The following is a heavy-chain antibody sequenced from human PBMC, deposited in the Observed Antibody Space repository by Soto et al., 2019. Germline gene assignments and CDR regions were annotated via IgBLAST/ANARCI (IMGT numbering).Heavy chain of an antibody. J-gene: IGHJ4*02. D-gene: IGHD3-16*01. Sequence: EVHLVESGGGLIQPGGSLRLSCAASGFSVSANYMSWVRQAPGKGLECVSAIYSGGSTVYADSVKGRFTISRDNSKNTLYLQMNSLRAEDTAVYYCARASSRWGSDAAHWGQGTLVTVSP. CDR1: GFSVSANY. CDR2: IYSGGST. CDR3: ARASSRWGSDAAH. V-gene: IGHV3-53*01.